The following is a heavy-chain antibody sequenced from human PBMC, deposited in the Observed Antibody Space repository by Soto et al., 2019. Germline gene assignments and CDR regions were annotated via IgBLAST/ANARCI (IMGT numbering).Heavy chain of an antibody. Sequence: SETLSLTCTVSGGSISTYYWNWIRQSPGKGLEWIGYIYRTGSTHYNPSLNSRVAISLDTSRNKFSLKLNSVTAADTAVYFCARQIGDDPFDVWGQGTMVT. V-gene: IGHV4-59*08. CDR2: IYRTGST. D-gene: IGHD3-3*01. CDR1: GGSISTYY. J-gene: IGHJ3*01. CDR3: ARQIGDDPFDV.